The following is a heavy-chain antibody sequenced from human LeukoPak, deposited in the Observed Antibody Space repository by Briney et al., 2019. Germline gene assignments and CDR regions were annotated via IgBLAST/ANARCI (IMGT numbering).Heavy chain of an antibody. V-gene: IGHV4-59*01. CDR1: GGSISSYY. D-gene: IGHD3-22*01. CDR2: IYYSGST. Sequence: SETLSLTCTVSGGSISSYYWSWIRQPPGKGLEWIGYIYYSGSTNYTPSLKSGVTITVDASKNQFSLKLSSVTAADTAVYYCARHLMYYDSSGFYFGCAFDIWGQVTMVTVSS. CDR3: ARHLMYYDSSGFYFGCAFDI. J-gene: IGHJ3*02.